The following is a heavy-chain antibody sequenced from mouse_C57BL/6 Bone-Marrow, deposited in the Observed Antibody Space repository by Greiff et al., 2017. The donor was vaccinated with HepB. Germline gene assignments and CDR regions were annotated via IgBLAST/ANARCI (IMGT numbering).Heavy chain of an antibody. J-gene: IGHJ3*01. CDR2: IWRGGST. Sequence: VHLVESGPGLVQPSQSLSITCTVSGFSLTSYGVHWVRQSPGKGLEWLGVIWRGGSTDYNAAFMSRLSITKDNSKSQVFFKMNSLQADDTAIYYCAKNYGSSSWFAYWGQGTLVTVSA. V-gene: IGHV2-5*01. CDR3: AKNYGSSSWFAY. CDR1: GFSLTSYG. D-gene: IGHD1-1*01.